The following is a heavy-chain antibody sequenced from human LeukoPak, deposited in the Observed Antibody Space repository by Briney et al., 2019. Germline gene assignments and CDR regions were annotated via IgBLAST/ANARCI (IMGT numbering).Heavy chain of an antibody. D-gene: IGHD1-26*01. V-gene: IGHV4-39*01. J-gene: IGHJ4*02. Sequence: PSETLSLTCTVSGASISGSGYYWGWIRQPPGKGLEWIGSIYSSGSTYYNASLQSRVTISIETSKNQISLRLNSVTAADTAMYYCAKSGGYGLIDYWGQGTLVTLSS. CDR1: GASISGSGYY. CDR2: IYSSGST. CDR3: AKSGGYGLIDY.